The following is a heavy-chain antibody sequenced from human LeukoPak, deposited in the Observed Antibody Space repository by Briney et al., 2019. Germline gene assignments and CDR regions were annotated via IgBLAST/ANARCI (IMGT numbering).Heavy chain of an antibody. CDR3: ARSIKYWYFDL. Sequence: GGSLRLSCAASGFTFSHYEMNWVRQAPGKGLEFIAYISHSGNIIYYADSVKGRFTISRDNSKNTLYLQMNSLRAEDTAVYYCARSIKYWYFDLWGRGTLVTVSS. V-gene: IGHV3-48*03. CDR2: ISHSGNII. J-gene: IGHJ2*01. CDR1: GFTFSHYE. D-gene: IGHD6-6*01.